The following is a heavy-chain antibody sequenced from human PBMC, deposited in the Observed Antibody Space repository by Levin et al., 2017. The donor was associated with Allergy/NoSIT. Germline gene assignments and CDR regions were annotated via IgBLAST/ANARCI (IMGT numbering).Heavy chain of an antibody. CDR2: IKKDASER. D-gene: IGHD3-10*01. CDR3: ARDQLGSGSYIYNYYYMDF. Sequence: GGSLRLSCGASGFRFSDYWMSWVRQAPGNGLEWVANIKKDASERYYVDSVRGRFTISRDNAKNSLFLEMNSLRAEDTAVYYCARDQLGSGSYIYNYYYMDFWGTGTTVTVSS. CDR1: GFRFSDYW. V-gene: IGHV3-7*04. J-gene: IGHJ6*03.